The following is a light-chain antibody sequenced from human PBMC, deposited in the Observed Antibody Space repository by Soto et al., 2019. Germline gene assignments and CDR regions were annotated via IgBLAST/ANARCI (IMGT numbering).Light chain of an antibody. CDR1: VRLFGF. CDR3: QSWNDWPFA. CDR2: GVS. J-gene: IGKJ2*01. Sequence: IVLPQSPATLSVSPGDTVTLSCRASVRLFGFLAWSQQNPGQAPRLLMYGVSTRATGIPARFSGGGSATDRTLTISSLQSEDSAFCFCQSWNDWPFASGLGTRLEI. V-gene: IGKV3-15*01.